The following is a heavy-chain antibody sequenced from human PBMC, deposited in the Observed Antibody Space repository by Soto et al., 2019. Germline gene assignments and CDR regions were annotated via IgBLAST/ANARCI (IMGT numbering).Heavy chain of an antibody. V-gene: IGHV3-30-3*01. D-gene: IGHD3-3*01. CDR3: ARDKRDLRFLEWSYYFAY. J-gene: IGHJ4*02. CDR1: GFTFSSCA. CDR2: ISYDGSNK. Sequence: QVQLVESGGGVVQPGRSLRLSCAASGFTFSSCAMHWVRQAPGKWLEWVALISYDGSNKYYADSVKGRFTISRDNSKNTLYLQMNCLRAEDTAVYYCARDKRDLRFLEWSYYFAYWGQGTLVSVSS.